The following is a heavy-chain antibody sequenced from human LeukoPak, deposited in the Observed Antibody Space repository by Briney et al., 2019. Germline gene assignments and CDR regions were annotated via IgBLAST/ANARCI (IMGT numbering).Heavy chain of an antibody. J-gene: IGHJ3*02. CDR1: GFTVSTYE. D-gene: IGHD3-3*01. V-gene: IGHV3-48*03. CDR3: ARDRYGFSGDAFDI. CDR2: ISFSDSYE. Sequence: GGSLRLPYAASGFTVSTYEMNWVRQAPGKGLEWVSYISFSDSYEYYADSVKGRFTISRDNAKNSLYLQMNGLRAEDTAVYYCARDRYGFSGDAFDIWGQGTMVTVSS.